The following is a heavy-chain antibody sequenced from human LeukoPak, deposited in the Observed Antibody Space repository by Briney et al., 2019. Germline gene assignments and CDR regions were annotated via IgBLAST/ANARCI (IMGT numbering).Heavy chain of an antibody. CDR1: GGSISSGSYY. D-gene: IGHD3-22*01. Sequence: SETLSLTCTVSGGSISSGSYYWSWIRQPAGKGLEWIGRIYTSGSTNYNPSLKSRVTISVDTSKNQFSLKLSSVTAADTAVYYCATYYYDSSGGEPHDAFDIWGQGTMVTVSS. CDR2: IYTSGST. V-gene: IGHV4-61*02. CDR3: ATYYYDSSGGEPHDAFDI. J-gene: IGHJ3*02.